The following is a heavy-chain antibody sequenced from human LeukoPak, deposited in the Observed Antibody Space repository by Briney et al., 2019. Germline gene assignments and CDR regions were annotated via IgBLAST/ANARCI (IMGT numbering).Heavy chain of an antibody. Sequence: PSETLSLICAVYGGSFSGYYWSWLRQPPGKGLEWLGEINHSGSTNYNPSLKSRVTISVDTSKNQFSLKLSSVTAADTAVYYCARAYCSSTSCPGYFDYWGQGTLVTVSS. CDR2: INHSGST. V-gene: IGHV4-34*01. J-gene: IGHJ4*02. D-gene: IGHD2-2*01. CDR1: GGSFSGYY. CDR3: ARAYCSSTSCPGYFDY.